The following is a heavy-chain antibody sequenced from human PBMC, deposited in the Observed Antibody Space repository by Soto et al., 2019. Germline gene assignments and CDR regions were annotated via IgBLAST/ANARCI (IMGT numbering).Heavy chain of an antibody. Sequence: VQLLESGGGLIQPGGSLRLSCAASGFTFSYGIHWLRQAPGKGVEWGAYISYDSSNKFYGDSVKGRFTISRDNSKNTQFLQMNSLRAEDTAVYYCAKLVIGYCSGNTCDDYWGQGTLVAVSS. D-gene: IGHD2-15*01. V-gene: IGHV3-30*18. CDR2: ISYDSSNK. CDR1: GFTFSYG. J-gene: IGHJ4*02. CDR3: AKLVIGYCSGNTCDDY.